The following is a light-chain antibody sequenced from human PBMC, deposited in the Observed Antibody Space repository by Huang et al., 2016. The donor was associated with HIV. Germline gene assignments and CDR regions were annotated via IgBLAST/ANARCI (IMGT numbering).Light chain of an antibody. CDR1: QSVRTS. CDR3: QQYDDWPPYT. Sequence: EIVMTQSPATLSVSPGETATLSFRASQSVRTSLAWYQQRPGQAPRLLIYSASTRATGIPARFSGSGSGTEFTLTISSLQTEDFAVYYCQQYDDWPPYTFGQGTKLDI. V-gene: IGKV3D-15*01. J-gene: IGKJ2*01. CDR2: SAS.